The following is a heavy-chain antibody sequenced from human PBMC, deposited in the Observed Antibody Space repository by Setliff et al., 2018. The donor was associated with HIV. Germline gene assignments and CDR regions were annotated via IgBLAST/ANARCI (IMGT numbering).Heavy chain of an antibody. CDR1: GYTFTGHY. CDR2: IDPKSGDT. J-gene: IGHJ4*02. D-gene: IGHD3-16*01. CDR3: AKADVLLCDF. Sequence: GASVKVSCKTSGYTFTGHYLHWVRQAPGQGLEWMGWIDPKSGDTSYAQKFQGRVTFTSDTSVSTAYMDLTTLSSADTAIYYCAKADVLLCDFWGQGTLVTVSS. V-gene: IGHV1-2*02.